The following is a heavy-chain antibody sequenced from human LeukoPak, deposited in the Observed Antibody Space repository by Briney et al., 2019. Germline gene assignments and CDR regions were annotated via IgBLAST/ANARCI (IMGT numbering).Heavy chain of an antibody. Sequence: SETLSLTCTVSGGSISSSSYYWGWIRQPPGKGLEWIGRFYYSGRTDYNPSLKSRATISVDTSKNQFSLKLSSVTAADTAVYYCARDGYSGNDGLWGQGSLVTVSS. J-gene: IGHJ4*02. CDR3: ARDGYSGNDGL. D-gene: IGHD5-12*01. CDR1: GGSISSSSYY. CDR2: FYYSGRT. V-gene: IGHV4-39*02.